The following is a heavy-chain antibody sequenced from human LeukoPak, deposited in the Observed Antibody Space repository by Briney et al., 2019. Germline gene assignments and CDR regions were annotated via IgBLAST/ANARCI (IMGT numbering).Heavy chain of an antibody. J-gene: IGHJ4*02. V-gene: IGHV1-69*13. D-gene: IGHD3-10*01. CDR3: ARAPSPYYIDY. CDR1: GGTFSSYA. Sequence: ASVKVSCKASGGTFSSYAISWVRQAPGQGLEWMGGIIPIFGTANYAQTFQGRVTITADESTSTAYMELSSLRPEDTAVYYCARAPSPYYIDYWGQGTLVTVSS. CDR2: IIPIFGTA.